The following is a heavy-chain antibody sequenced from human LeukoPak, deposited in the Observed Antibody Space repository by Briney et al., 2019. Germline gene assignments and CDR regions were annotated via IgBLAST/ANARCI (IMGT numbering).Heavy chain of an antibody. CDR2: MNPNSGNT. CDR1: GYTFTSYD. J-gene: IGHJ4*02. D-gene: IGHD5-18*01. CDR3: ARGGYSYGYRGGWYFDY. V-gene: IGHV1-8*03. Sequence: ASVKVSCKASGYTFTSYDINWVRQATGQGLEWMGWMNPNSGNTGYAQKFQGRVTITRNTSISTAYMELSSLRSEDTAVYYCARGGYSYGYRGGWYFDYWGQGTLVTVSS.